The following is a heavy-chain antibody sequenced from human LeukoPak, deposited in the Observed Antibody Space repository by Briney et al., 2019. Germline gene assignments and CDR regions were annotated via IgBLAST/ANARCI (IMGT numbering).Heavy chain of an antibody. Sequence: PGGSLRLSCAASGFTFDDYAMHWVRQAPGKGLEWVSGISWNSGSIGYADSVKGRFTISRDNAKNSLYLQMNSLRAEDMALYYCAKDIGSSSGHPPDAFDIWGQGTMVTVSS. J-gene: IGHJ3*02. CDR3: AKDIGSSSGHPPDAFDI. CDR2: ISWNSGSI. D-gene: IGHD6-6*01. CDR1: GFTFDDYA. V-gene: IGHV3-9*03.